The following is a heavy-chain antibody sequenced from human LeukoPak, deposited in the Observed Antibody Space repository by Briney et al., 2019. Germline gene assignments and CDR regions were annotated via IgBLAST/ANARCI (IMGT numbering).Heavy chain of an antibody. D-gene: IGHD3-10*01. Sequence: GGSLRLSCAASGFTFGNYAMRWVRQAPGRGLEWVAAISGISGSTTIYAGSVRGRFTVSRDNSKSTLYLQMNSLRAEDTAVYYCAKNYGSDRGVPYGVDVWGQGTTVTVAS. CDR2: ISGISGSTT. CDR3: AKNYGSDRGVPYGVDV. CDR1: GFTFGNYA. J-gene: IGHJ6*02. V-gene: IGHV3-23*01.